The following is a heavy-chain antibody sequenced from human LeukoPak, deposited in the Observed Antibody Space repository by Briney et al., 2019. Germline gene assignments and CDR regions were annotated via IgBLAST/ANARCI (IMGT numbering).Heavy chain of an antibody. V-gene: IGHV3-21*04. CDR1: GFTFSSYS. Sequence: GGSLRLSCAASGFTFSSYSMNWVRQAPGKGLEWVSSISSSSSYIYYADSVKGRFTISRDNAKNSLYLQMNSLRAEDTAVYYCAKVPSSSWYVYYFDYWGQGTLVTVSS. J-gene: IGHJ4*02. D-gene: IGHD6-13*01. CDR3: AKVPSSSWYVYYFDY. CDR2: ISSSSSYI.